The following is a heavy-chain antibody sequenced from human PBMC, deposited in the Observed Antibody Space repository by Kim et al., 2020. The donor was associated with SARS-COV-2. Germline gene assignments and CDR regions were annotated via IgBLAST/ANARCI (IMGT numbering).Heavy chain of an antibody. V-gene: IGHV5-10-1*01. D-gene: IGHD2-15*01. J-gene: IGHJ4*02. CDR3: ARVDPCSYSGPPYFDY. CDR1: GYTFTKYW. Sequence: GESPKISCYGSGYTFTKYWITWVRQMPGKGLEWMGRIDPRDSYTTYNPSFQGHVTISVDRSSSTAYLQWSSLKASDTAMYYCARVDPCSYSGPPYFDYWGQGTLVTVSS. CDR2: IDPRDSYT.